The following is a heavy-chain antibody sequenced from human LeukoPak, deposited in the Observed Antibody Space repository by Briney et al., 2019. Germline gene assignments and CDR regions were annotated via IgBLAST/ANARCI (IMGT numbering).Heavy chain of an antibody. V-gene: IGHV4-34*01. CDR2: INHSGST. J-gene: IGHJ6*02. CDR3: ASRMYYYYGMDV. Sequence: SETLSLTCAVYGGSFSGYYWSWIRQPPGKGLEWIGEINHSGSTNYNPSLESRVTISVDTSKKQFSLKLSSVTAADTAVYYCASRMYYYYGMDVWGQGTTVIVSS. CDR1: GGSFSGYY.